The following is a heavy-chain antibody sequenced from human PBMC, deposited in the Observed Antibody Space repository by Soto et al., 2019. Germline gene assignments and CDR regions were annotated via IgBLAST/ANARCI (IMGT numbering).Heavy chain of an antibody. V-gene: IGHV3-23*01. CDR3: AKGDRYFDWSNWFDP. Sequence: GSLRLSCAASGFTFNSYAMSWVRQAPGKGLEWVSAISGSGGSTYYADSVKGRFTISRDNSKNTLYLQMNSLRAEDTAVYYCAKGDRYFDWSNWFDPWGQGTLVTVSS. CDR1: GFTFNSYA. CDR2: ISGSGGST. J-gene: IGHJ5*02. D-gene: IGHD3-9*01.